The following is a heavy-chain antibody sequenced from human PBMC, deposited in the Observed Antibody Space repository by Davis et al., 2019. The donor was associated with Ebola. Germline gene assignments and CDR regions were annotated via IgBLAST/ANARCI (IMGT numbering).Heavy chain of an antibody. CDR3: ATDLGYCSDGSCYYYHYGLDV. V-gene: IGHV3-30*02. Sequence: GESLKISCAASGFTFSRFGIHWVRQAPGKGLEWVSFIRYDGSSKHYADSVKGRFTISRDNSKGTLYLQMHSLRTKDTAVYYCATDLGYCSDGSCYYYHYGLDVWGQGTTVTVS. CDR1: GFTFSRFG. CDR2: IRYDGSSK. J-gene: IGHJ6*02. D-gene: IGHD2-15*01.